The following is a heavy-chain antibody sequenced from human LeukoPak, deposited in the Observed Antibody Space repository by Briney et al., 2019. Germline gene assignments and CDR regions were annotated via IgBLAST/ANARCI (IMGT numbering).Heavy chain of an antibody. D-gene: IGHD2-15*01. CDR2: ISSSGGNT. V-gene: IGHV3-23*01. CDR1: GFTFNTYA. Sequence: GGSLRLSCAASGFTFNTYAMTWVRQGPGKGLEWVSAISSSGGNTYYADSVKGRFTISRDNSKNTLYLQMSSLRAEDTAVYYCAKCTPRCDAFDIWGQGTMVTVSS. J-gene: IGHJ3*02. CDR3: AKCTPRCDAFDI.